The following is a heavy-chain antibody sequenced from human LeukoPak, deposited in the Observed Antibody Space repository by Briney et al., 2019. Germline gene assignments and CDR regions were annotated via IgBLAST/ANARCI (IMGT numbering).Heavy chain of an antibody. CDR2: ISASGGST. D-gene: IGHD7-27*01. CDR1: GFTFSTYA. V-gene: IGHV3-23*01. Sequence: GGSLRLSCAASGFTFSTYAMTWVRQAPGEGLEWVSGISASGGSTYYADFVKGRFTISRDNSKNTLYLQMSSLRAEDTAVYYCAKGVTIYTNSGLGYWGQGTLVTVSS. CDR3: AKGVTIYTNSGLGY. J-gene: IGHJ4*02.